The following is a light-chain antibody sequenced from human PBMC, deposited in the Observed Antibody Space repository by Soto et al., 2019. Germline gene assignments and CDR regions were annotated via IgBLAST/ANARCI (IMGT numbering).Light chain of an antibody. Sequence: QSALTQPASVSGSPGQSITISCTGTSGDIGSYNRVSWYQQHPGKAPKLLIYGASKRPSGVSNRFSGSKSGNTASLTISGLQAEDEADYYCCSYASTSPYVFGTGSKLTVL. J-gene: IGLJ1*01. V-gene: IGLV2-23*01. CDR1: SGDIGSYNR. CDR2: GAS. CDR3: CSYASTSPYV.